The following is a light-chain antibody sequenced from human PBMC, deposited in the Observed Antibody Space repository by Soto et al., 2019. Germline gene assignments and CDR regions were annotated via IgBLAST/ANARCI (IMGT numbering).Light chain of an antibody. J-gene: IGLJ1*01. Sequence: QSALAQPASSSGSPGQPVTISCTGTISDVGGYDYVSWYQQYPGKAPKLLIYEVSKRPSGVPDRFSGSKTGNTASLTVSGLQADDEADYYCTSYAGDNNYLFRTGTKVTVL. CDR2: EVS. CDR3: TSYAGDNNYL. CDR1: ISDVGGYDY. V-gene: IGLV2-8*01.